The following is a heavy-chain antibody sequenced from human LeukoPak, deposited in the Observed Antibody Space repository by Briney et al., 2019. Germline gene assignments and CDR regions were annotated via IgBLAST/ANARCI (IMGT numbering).Heavy chain of an antibody. D-gene: IGHD4-23*01. CDR2: IYYSGST. Sequence: PSQTLSLTCTVSGGSISSGGYYWSWIRQHPGKGLEWIGYIYYSGSTYYNPSLKSRVTISVDTSKNQFSLRVSPVTAADTAVYYCARYGNSAVYWGQGTLVTVSS. CDR1: GGSISSGGYY. CDR3: ARYGNSAVY. V-gene: IGHV4-31*03. J-gene: IGHJ4*02.